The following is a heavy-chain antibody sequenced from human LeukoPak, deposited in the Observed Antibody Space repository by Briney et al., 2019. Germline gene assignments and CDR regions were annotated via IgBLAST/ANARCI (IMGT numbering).Heavy chain of an antibody. Sequence: ASVKVSCKASGYTFTGYYMHWVRQAPGQGLEWMGWINPNSGGTNYAQKFQGRVTMTRDTSISTAYMELSRLRSDDTAAYYCASQRYSGSYYGGGYYYYYMDVWGKGTTVTVSS. CDR1: GYTFTGYY. V-gene: IGHV1-2*02. D-gene: IGHD1-26*01. CDR2: INPNSGGT. CDR3: ASQRYSGSYYGGGYYYYYMDV. J-gene: IGHJ6*03.